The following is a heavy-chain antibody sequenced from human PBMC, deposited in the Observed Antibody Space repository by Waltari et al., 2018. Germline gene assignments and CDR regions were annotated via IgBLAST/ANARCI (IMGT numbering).Heavy chain of an antibody. CDR3: VEEAGDGYNRP. V-gene: IGHV3-30*18. CDR2: ISRDGTKQ. J-gene: IGHJ4*02. CDR1: GFTFSNFV. D-gene: IGHD5-12*01. Sequence: QVQLVESVGGVVQPGRSLRLSCAASGFTFSNFVRNWVRQAPGKGLEWVAGISRDGTKQYYGDSVKGRFTISRAKNTLYLQMNSLRVEDTAVYYCVEEAGDGYNRPGGQGTLVTVSS.